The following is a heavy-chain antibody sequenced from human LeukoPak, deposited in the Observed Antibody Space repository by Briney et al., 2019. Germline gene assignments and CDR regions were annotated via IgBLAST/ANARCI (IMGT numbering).Heavy chain of an antibody. CDR3: ASDDYGDLVNAFDI. D-gene: IGHD4-17*01. J-gene: IGHJ3*02. V-gene: IGHV4-34*01. CDR2: INHSGGT. CDR1: GGSFSGYY. Sequence: SETLSLTCAVYGGSFSGYYWSWIRQPPGKGLEWIGEINHSGGTNYNPSLKSRVTIPLDTSKNHFSLKLTSVTAADTAVYYCASDDYGDLVNAFDIWGQGTMVTVSS.